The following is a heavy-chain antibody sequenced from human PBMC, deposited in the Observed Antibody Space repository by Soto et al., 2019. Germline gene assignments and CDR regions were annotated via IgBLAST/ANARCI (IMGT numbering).Heavy chain of an antibody. V-gene: IGHV5-51*01. J-gene: IGHJ6*04. Sequence: ESLKISCKGSGYSFTSYWIGWVRQMPGKGLEWMGIIYPGDSDTSYSPSFQGQVTISADKSISTAYLQWSSLKASDTAMYYCASHSRYDFWSVSIPPTYYYGMDVWGKGTTVTAPQ. CDR1: GYSFTSYW. CDR3: ASHSRYDFWSVSIPPTYYYGMDV. CDR2: IYPGDSDT. D-gene: IGHD3-3*01.